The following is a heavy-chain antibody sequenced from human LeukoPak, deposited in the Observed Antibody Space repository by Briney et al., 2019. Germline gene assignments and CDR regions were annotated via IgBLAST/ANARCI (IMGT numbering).Heavy chain of an antibody. CDR1: GFTFSSYA. CDR2: ISYDGSNK. Sequence: GGSLRLSCAASGFTFSSYAVHWVRQAPGKGLEWVAVISYDGSNKYYADSVKGRFTISRDNSKNTLYLQMNSLRAEDTAVYYCARDGVYCSSTSCRRYYYYGMDVWGQGTTVTVSS. CDR3: ARDGVYCSSTSCRRYYYYGMDV. J-gene: IGHJ6*02. V-gene: IGHV3-30-3*01. D-gene: IGHD2-2*01.